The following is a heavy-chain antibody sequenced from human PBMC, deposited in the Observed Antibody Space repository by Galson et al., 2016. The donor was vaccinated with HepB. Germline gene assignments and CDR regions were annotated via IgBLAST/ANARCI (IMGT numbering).Heavy chain of an antibody. CDR1: GFSLPSSGEG. J-gene: IGHJ4*02. Sequence: PALVKPPQTLTLTCTFSGFSLPSSGEGVGWIRQPPGKALEWLSLIYWDGDKRYSPSLKSRLTITADTSKNQVVLTMTNMDPVDTATYYCAHRRRTVVVGTPFDSWGQGILVTVSS. CDR3: AHRRRTVVVGTPFDS. CDR2: IYWDGDK. D-gene: IGHD2-21*01. V-gene: IGHV2-5*02.